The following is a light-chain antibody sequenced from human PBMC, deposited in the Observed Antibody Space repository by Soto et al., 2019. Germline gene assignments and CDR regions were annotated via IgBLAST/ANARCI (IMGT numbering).Light chain of an antibody. J-gene: IGKJ2*01. CDR3: LHDYSFPYT. V-gene: IGKV1-39*01. Sequence: DIPMPQSPSSLSASVGDRVTITCRASQSISSYLNWYQQKPGRAPKLLIFGASTLQSGVPSRFSGSGSGTDFTLTISSLQPEDFATYYCLHDYSFPYTFGQGTKVDIK. CDR2: GAS. CDR1: QSISSY.